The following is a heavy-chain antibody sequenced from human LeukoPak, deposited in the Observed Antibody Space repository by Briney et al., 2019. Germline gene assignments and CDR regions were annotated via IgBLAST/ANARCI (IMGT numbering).Heavy chain of an antibody. CDR1: GFTFSSYA. D-gene: IGHD1-14*01. CDR2: ISGSGGST. CDR3: TTAPAVVDY. V-gene: IGHV3-23*01. Sequence: GGSLRLSCAASGFTFSSYAMSWVRQAPVKGLEWVSAISGSGGSTYYADSVKGRFTISRDNSKNTLYLQMNSLRAEDTAVYSCTTAPAVVDYWGQGTLVTVSS. J-gene: IGHJ4*02.